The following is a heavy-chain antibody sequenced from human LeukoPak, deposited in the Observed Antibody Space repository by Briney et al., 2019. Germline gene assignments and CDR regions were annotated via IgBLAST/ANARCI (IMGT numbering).Heavy chain of an antibody. D-gene: IGHD2-2*01. CDR1: GGSISSGGYS. CDR3: ARVVGYCSSTSCPYNWFDP. V-gene: IGHV4-30-2*01. J-gene: IGHJ5*02. Sequence: SQTLSLTCAVSGGSISSGGYSWSWIRQPPGKGLEWIGYIYHRGSTYYNPSLKSRVTISVDRSKNQFSLKLSSVTAADTAVYYCARVVGYCSSTSCPYNWFDPWGQGTLVTVSS. CDR2: IYHRGST.